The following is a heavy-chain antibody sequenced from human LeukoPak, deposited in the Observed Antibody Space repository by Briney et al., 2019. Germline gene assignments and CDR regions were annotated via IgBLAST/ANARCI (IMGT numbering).Heavy chain of an antibody. CDR3: ARAKWEPRAFDI. Sequence: PSETLSLTCTVSGGSINSYYWSWIRQPPGNGLEWIGYIYFSGSTNYNPSLKSRVIISVDKSKNQLSLKLSSVTAADAAVYYCARAKWEPRAFDIWGQGTMVTVSS. CDR2: IYFSGST. CDR1: GGSINSYY. J-gene: IGHJ3*02. D-gene: IGHD1-26*01. V-gene: IGHV4-59*01.